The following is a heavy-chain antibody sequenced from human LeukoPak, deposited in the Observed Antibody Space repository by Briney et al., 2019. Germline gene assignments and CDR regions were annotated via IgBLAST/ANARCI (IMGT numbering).Heavy chain of an antibody. J-gene: IGHJ4*02. Sequence: GGSLRLSCAASGFTFSDHYMGWIRQAPGKGLVWVSRINSDGSNTRYADSVEGRFTISRDNAKSTLYLQMNSLRAEDTAVYYCARDRQWSSGYSPDYWGQGTLVTVSS. CDR2: INSDGSNT. D-gene: IGHD3-22*01. CDR1: GFTFSDHY. V-gene: IGHV3-74*01. CDR3: ARDRQWSSGYSPDY.